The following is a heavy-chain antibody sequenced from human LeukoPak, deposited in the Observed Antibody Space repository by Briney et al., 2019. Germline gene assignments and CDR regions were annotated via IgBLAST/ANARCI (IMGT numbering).Heavy chain of an antibody. CDR3: ARGRFGERGYYYYGMDV. CDR1: GGTFSSYA. V-gene: IGHV1-69*13. CDR2: IIPIFGTA. J-gene: IGHJ6*02. Sequence: GASVKVSCKASGGTFSSYAISWVRQAPGQGLEWMGGIIPIFGTANYAQKFQGRVTITADESTSTAYMELSSLRSEDTAVYYCARGRFGERGYYYYGMDVWGQGTTVTVSS. D-gene: IGHD3-10*01.